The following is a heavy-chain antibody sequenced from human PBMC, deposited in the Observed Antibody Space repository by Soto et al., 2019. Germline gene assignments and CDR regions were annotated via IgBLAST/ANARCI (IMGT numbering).Heavy chain of an antibody. CDR2: ISYDGSNK. Sequence: GGSLRLSCAASGFTFSSYAMHWVRQAPGKGLEWVAVISYDGSNKYYADSVKGRFTISRDNSKNTLYLQMNSLRAEDTAVYYCARDMDTAMVNDASDIWGQGTMVTVSS. CDR1: GFTFSSYA. J-gene: IGHJ3*02. D-gene: IGHD5-18*01. CDR3: ARDMDTAMVNDASDI. V-gene: IGHV3-30-3*01.